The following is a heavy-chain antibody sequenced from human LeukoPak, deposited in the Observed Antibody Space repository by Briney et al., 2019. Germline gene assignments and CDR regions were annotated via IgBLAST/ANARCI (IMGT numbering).Heavy chain of an antibody. CDR3: ARGDGASYYYYMDV. Sequence: SETLSLTCTVSGGSISSGSYYWSWLRPPPGKGLEGIVYIYYSESTYYNPPLKSRVTTAVATSKNQSSLKLSSVTAADTAVYYCARGDGASYYYYMDVWGKGTTVTVSS. J-gene: IGHJ6*03. V-gene: IGHV4-61*01. CDR2: IYYSEST. CDR1: GGSISSGSYY. D-gene: IGHD3-10*01.